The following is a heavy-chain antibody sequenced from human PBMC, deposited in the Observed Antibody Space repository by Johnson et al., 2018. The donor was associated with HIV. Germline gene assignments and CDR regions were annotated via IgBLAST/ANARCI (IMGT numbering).Heavy chain of an antibody. D-gene: IGHD3-3*01. CDR1: GFTFSSYG. CDR2: ISYDGSNK. V-gene: IGHV3-30*18. CDR3: AKDNVYQRITIFGVVIIGPFDI. J-gene: IGHJ3*02. Sequence: QVQLVESGGGVVQPGRSLRLSCAASGFTFSSYGMHWVRQAPGKGLEWVAVISYDGSNKYYADSVKGRFTISRDNYKNTLYLQMNSLRAEDTAVYYCAKDNVYQRITIFGVVIIGPFDIWGQGTMVTVSS.